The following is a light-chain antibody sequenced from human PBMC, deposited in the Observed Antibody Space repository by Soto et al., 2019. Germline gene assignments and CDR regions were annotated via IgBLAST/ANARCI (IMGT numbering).Light chain of an antibody. CDR3: QQYDNWSQT. Sequence: EIVMTQSPATLSVSPGERATLSCRASQSISSNLAWYQQKPGQAPRLLIYEASTRATAIPGRFGGSGSGTEFTLTISSLQSEDFAVYYCQQYDNWSQTFGQGTKVEIK. V-gene: IGKV3-15*01. J-gene: IGKJ1*01. CDR2: EAS. CDR1: QSISSN.